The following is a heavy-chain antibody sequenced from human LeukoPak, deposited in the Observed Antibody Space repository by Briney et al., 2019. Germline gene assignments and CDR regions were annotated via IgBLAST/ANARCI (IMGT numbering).Heavy chain of an antibody. D-gene: IGHD3-3*01. CDR1: GFTFSSYE. J-gene: IGHJ3*02. Sequence: QPGGSLRLSCAASGFTFSSYEMNWVRQAPGKGLEWVSYISSSGSTIYYADSVKGRFTISRDNSKTTLYLQMNSLRAEDTAVYYCAKDKMYSDFWSGHDAFDIWGQGTMVTVSS. V-gene: IGHV3-48*03. CDR3: AKDKMYSDFWSGHDAFDI. CDR2: ISSSGSTI.